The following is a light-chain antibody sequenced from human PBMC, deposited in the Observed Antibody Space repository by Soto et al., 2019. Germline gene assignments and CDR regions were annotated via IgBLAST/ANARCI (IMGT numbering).Light chain of an antibody. CDR3: AAWDDSLSGRYV. V-gene: IGLV1-47*01. CDR1: SSNIGSNY. CDR2: RNN. Sequence: QSVLTQTPSASGTPGQRVTISCSGSSSNIGSNYVYWYQQLPGTAPKLLIHRNNQRPSGVPDQFSGSKSGTSASLAISGLRSEDEADYYCAAWDDSLSGRYVFGTGTKLTVL. J-gene: IGLJ1*01.